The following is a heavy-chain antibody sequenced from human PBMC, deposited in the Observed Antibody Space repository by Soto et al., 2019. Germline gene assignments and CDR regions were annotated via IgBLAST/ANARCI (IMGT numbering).Heavy chain of an antibody. CDR3: AKALGDLSPERYDY. V-gene: IGHV3-30*18. J-gene: IGHJ4*02. CDR2: ISYDRSAK. Sequence: QVQLVESGGGVVQPGRSLRLSCAASGFTFSSYAMHWVRQAPGKGLEWVAVISYDRSAKYYADSVKGRFTISRDNSKNTLNLKMNSMRADETAVYYCAKALGDLSPERYDYWGQGTLITVSS. CDR1: GFTFSSYA. D-gene: IGHD3-16*02.